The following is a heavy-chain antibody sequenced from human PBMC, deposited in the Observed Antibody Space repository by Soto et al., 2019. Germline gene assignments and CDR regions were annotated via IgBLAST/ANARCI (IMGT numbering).Heavy chain of an antibody. J-gene: IGHJ4*02. CDR2: ISGSGGST. CDR3: AKVSRGIGVVPAALN. V-gene: IGHV3-23*01. D-gene: IGHD2-2*01. Sequence: EVQLLESGGGLVQPGGSLRLSCVASGHTFHSYAMSWVRQAPGKGLEWVSGISGSGGSTYYADSVRGRFTISRDDCKKPLYFQINSLRAEDTVVYYCAKVSRGIGVVPAALNWGQGTLVTVSS. CDR1: GHTFHSYA.